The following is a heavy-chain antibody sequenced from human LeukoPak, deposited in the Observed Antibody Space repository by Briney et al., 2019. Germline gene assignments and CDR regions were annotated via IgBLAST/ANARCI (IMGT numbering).Heavy chain of an antibody. CDR1: GFSVSRDYY. D-gene: IGHD7-27*01. CDR2: IHHRGST. J-gene: IGHJ4*02. V-gene: IGHV4-38-2*02. CDR3: ARGFRGDNFDY. Sequence: TSAETLSLTCTVSGFSVSRDYYWGFIRQSPGEGVGWICTIHHRGSTYKNPSLKSRVTISVDKSRNQFSLKLSSVTAADPAVYFCARGFRGDNFDYWGQGTLVTVSS.